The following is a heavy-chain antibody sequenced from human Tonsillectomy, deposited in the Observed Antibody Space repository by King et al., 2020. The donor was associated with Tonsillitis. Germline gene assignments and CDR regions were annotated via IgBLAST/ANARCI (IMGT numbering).Heavy chain of an antibody. CDR2: MYYSGTI. J-gene: IGHJ4*02. V-gene: IGHV4-39*01. D-gene: IGHD1-26*01. CDR1: CGSISSGDHY. CDR3: ARYVSGSFDY. Sequence: LQLQESGPGVVKPSETLSLTCTVSCGSISSGDHYWAWIRQPPGKGLEWIAYMYYSGTIFYNPSLKSRITISGGTAENRFSLKLRSVTAADTAVYFCARYVSGSFDYWGQGALVTVSS.